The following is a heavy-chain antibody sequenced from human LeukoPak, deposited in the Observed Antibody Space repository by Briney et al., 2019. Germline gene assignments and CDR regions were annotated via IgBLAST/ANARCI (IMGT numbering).Heavy chain of an antibody. J-gene: IGHJ4*02. CDR1: GGSFSGYY. CDR3: ARFYSNYAEDFDY. D-gene: IGHD4-11*01. Sequence: PSETLSLTCAVYGGSFSGYYWSWIRQPPGKGLEWIGEINHSGSTNYNPSLKSRVTISVDTSKNRFSLKLSSVTAADTAVYYCARFYSNYAEDFDYWGQGTLVTVSS. V-gene: IGHV4-34*01. CDR2: INHSGST.